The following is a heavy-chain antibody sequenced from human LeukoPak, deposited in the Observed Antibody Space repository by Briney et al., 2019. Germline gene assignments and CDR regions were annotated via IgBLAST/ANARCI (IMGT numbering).Heavy chain of an antibody. CDR1: GFTFSSYA. J-gene: IGHJ4*02. D-gene: IGHD2-15*01. Sequence: GGSLRLSCAASGFTFSSYAMTWVRQAPGKGLEWVSGISGSGSGGSTYYADSVKGRFTISRDNSKNTLYLQMNSLRAEDTAVYYCAKQGCSGGSCYFDYWGQGTLVTVSS. V-gene: IGHV3-23*01. CDR2: ISGSGSGGST. CDR3: AKQGCSGGSCYFDY.